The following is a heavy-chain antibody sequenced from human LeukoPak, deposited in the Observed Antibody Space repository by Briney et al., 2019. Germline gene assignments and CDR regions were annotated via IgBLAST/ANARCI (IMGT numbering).Heavy chain of an antibody. CDR2: ISGSGGST. CDR1: GFTFSSYA. Sequence: PGGSLRLSCAASGFTFSSYAMSWVRQAPGKGLEWVSAISGSGGSTYYADSVKGRFTISRDNSKNTLYLQMNSLRAEDTAVYYCAKDRQPPLYGGVLFDYWGQGTLVTVSS. D-gene: IGHD3-16*01. CDR3: AKDRQPPLYGGVLFDY. J-gene: IGHJ4*02. V-gene: IGHV3-23*01.